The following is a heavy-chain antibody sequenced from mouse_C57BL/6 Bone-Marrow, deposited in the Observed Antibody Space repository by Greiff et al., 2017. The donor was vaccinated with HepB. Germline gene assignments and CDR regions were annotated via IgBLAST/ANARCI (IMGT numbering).Heavy chain of an antibody. CDR2: IDPSDSYT. CDR1: GYTFTSYW. Sequence: QVQLQQPGAELVMPGASVKLSCKASGYTFTSYWMHWVKQRPGQGLEWIGEIDPSDSYTNYNQKFKGKSTLTVDKSSSTAYMQLSSLTSEDSAVYYCARRSPNYYGSSLFDYWGQGTTLTVSS. V-gene: IGHV1-69*01. J-gene: IGHJ2*01. D-gene: IGHD1-1*01. CDR3: ARRSPNYYGSSLFDY.